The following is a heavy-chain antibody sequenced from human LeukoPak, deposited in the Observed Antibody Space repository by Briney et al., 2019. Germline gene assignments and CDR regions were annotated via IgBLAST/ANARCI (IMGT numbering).Heavy chain of an antibody. CDR1: GYTFTSYY. J-gene: IGHJ4*02. CDR3: AREFHRSGSYSYNDY. Sequence: ASVKVSCKASGYTFTSYYMHWVRQAPGQGLEWMGIINPSGGSTSYAQKFQGRVTMTRDTSTSTVYMELSSLRSEDTAVYYCAREFHRSGSYSYNDYWGQGTLVTVSS. D-gene: IGHD3-10*01. CDR2: INPSGGST. V-gene: IGHV1-46*01.